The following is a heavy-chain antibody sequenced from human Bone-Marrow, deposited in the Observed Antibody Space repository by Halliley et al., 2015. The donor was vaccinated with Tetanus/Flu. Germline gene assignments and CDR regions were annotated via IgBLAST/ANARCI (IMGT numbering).Heavy chain of an antibody. D-gene: IGHD3-22*01. CDR3: AGGHSSGCYLE. V-gene: IGHV3-33*01. CDR2: IWYDGINS. J-gene: IGHJ4*02. Sequence: KGLGWVAVIWYDGINSFYVDSGKGRPPNSRDNSKNALYLQRDSLRVDDTVVYYCAGGHSSGCYLEWGQGTQVTVSP.